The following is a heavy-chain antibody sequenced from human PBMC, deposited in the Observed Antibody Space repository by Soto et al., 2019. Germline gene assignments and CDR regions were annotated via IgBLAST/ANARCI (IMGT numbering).Heavy chain of an antibody. D-gene: IGHD2-2*01. Sequence: QVQLVESGGGVVQPGRSLRLSCAASGFTFSSYGMHWVRQAPGKGLEWVAVISYDGSNKYYADSVKGRFTISRDNSKNPLYLQMNSLRAEDTAVYYCAKDLWGCISTSCKSYYYYGMDVWGQGTTVTVSS. CDR2: ISYDGSNK. J-gene: IGHJ6*02. CDR1: GFTFSSYG. CDR3: AKDLWGCISTSCKSYYYYGMDV. V-gene: IGHV3-30*18.